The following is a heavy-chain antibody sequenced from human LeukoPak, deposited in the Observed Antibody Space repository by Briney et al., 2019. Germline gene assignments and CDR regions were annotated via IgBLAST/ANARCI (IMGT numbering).Heavy chain of an antibody. D-gene: IGHD2-2*01. Sequence: GGSLRLSCAASGFTFSSYGMSWVRQAPGKGLEWVSGIRGSGGSTYYADSVKGRFTISRGNSKNTLYLEMNSLRGEDTAVYYCAKSRYCTSTTCSSIFWGQGTLVTVSS. CDR3: AKSRYCTSTTCSSIF. V-gene: IGHV3-23*01. CDR2: IRGSGGST. J-gene: IGHJ4*02. CDR1: GFTFSSYG.